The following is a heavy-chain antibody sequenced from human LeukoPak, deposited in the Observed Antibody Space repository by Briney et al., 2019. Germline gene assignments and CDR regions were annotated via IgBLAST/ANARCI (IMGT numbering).Heavy chain of an antibody. J-gene: IGHJ4*02. Sequence: SVTLSLTCTVSGGSISSYYRSWIRQPPRKGLEWIGYIYYGGSTNYNPSLMSRVTTSVDTYKNQFSLKLNSMTAADTAVYYCARLYYDSSGYYYYFDFWGRGTLVTVSS. D-gene: IGHD3-22*01. CDR3: ARLYYDSSGYYYYFDF. V-gene: IGHV4-59*08. CDR2: IYYGGST. CDR1: GGSISSYY.